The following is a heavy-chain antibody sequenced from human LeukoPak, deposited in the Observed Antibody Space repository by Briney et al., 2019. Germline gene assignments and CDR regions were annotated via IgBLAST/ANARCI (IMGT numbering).Heavy chain of an antibody. CDR1: GGTFTSYA. Sequence: VASVKVSCSACGGTFTSYAGSWVRRAPGQGLEWMGGIIPIFGTTNYAQTFQDRVTITADDTPRTVYLELSSLRSEDTAVYYCGKVESAYCSGVNCFFTWFDTWGQGTLVTVSS. CDR2: IIPIFGTT. CDR3: GKVESAYCSGVNCFFTWFDT. J-gene: IGHJ5*02. V-gene: IGHV1-69*19. D-gene: IGHD2-15*01.